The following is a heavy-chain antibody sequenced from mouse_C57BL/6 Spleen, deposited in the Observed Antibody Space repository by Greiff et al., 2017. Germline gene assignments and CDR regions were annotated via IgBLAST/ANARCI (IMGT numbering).Heavy chain of an antibody. Sequence: EVKLMESGGGLVKPGGSLKLSCAASGFTFSDYGMHWVRQAPEKGLEWVAYISSGSSTIYYADTVKGRFTISRDNAKNTLFLHRTTLGSEGTAMYYCARRYFEWMDYWGQGTSVTVSS. V-gene: IGHV5-17*01. CDR3: ARRYFEWMDY. D-gene: IGHD1-1*01. CDR1: GFTFSDYG. J-gene: IGHJ4*01. CDR2: ISSGSSTI.